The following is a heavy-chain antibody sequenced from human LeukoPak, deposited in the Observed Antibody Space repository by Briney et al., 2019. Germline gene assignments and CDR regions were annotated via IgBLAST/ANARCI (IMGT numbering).Heavy chain of an antibody. J-gene: IGHJ4*02. CDR2: ISSSSS. V-gene: IGHV3-21*01. Sequence: GGSLRLSRAASGFTFSSYSMNWVRQAPGKGLEWVSSISSSSSYADSVKGRFTISRDNAKNSLYLQMNSLRAEDTAVYYCARGSDFDYWGQGTLVTVSS. CDR3: ARGSDFDY. CDR1: GFTFSSYS. D-gene: IGHD1-26*01.